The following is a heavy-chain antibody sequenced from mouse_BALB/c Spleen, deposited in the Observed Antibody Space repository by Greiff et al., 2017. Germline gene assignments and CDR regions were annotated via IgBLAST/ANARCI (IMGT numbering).Heavy chain of an antibody. CDR3: ARDYYYAMDY. CDR2: INSNGGST. V-gene: IGHV5-6-3*01. CDR1: GFTFSSYG. J-gene: IGHJ4*01. Sequence: EVQGVESGGGLVQPGGSLKLSCAASGFTFSSYGMSWVRQTPDKRLELVATINSNGGSTYYPDSVKGRFTISRDNAKNTLYLQMSSLKSEDTAMYYCARDYYYAMDYWGQGTSVTVSS.